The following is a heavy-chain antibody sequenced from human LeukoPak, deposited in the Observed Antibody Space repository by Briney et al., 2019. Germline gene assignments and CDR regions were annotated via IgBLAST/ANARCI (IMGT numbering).Heavy chain of an antibody. CDR3: ARCGTPLLWFGEPHFDY. CDR2: ISSSGSTI. CDR1: GFTFSDYY. Sequence: GGSLRLSCAASGFTFSDYYMSWIRQAPGKGLEWVSYISSSGSTIYYADSVKGRFTISRDSAKNSLYLQMNSLRAEDTAVYYCARCGTPLLWFGEPHFDYWGQGTLVTVSS. D-gene: IGHD3-10*01. J-gene: IGHJ4*02. V-gene: IGHV3-11*01.